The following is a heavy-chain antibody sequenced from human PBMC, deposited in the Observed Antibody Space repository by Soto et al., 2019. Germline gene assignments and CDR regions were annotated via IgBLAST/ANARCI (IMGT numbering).Heavy chain of an antibody. V-gene: IGHV3-72*01. CDR1: GFTVSSNY. Sequence: GGSLRLSCAASGFTVSSNYMSWVRQAPGKGLEWVGRSRDKPQGYSTAYAASVKGRFTTSRDESKNSAYLKMNSLKTEDTAVYYCVRATYFSDSSGYTRCLDYWGQGTLVTVSS. CDR3: VRATYFSDSSGYTRCLDY. J-gene: IGHJ4*02. D-gene: IGHD3-22*01. CDR2: SRDKPQGYST.